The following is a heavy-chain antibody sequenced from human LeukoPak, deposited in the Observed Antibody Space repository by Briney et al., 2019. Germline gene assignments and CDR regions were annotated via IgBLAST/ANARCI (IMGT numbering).Heavy chain of an antibody. CDR1: GFTFSSYG. Sequence: GRSLRLSCAASGFTFSSYGMHWVRQAPGKGLEWVAVIWYDGSNKYYADSVKGRFTISRDNSKNTLYLQMNSLRAEDTAVYYCACSGTYFDYWGQGTLDTVSS. CDR2: IWYDGSNK. V-gene: IGHV3-33*01. D-gene: IGHD2-15*01. J-gene: IGHJ4*02. CDR3: ACSGTYFDY.